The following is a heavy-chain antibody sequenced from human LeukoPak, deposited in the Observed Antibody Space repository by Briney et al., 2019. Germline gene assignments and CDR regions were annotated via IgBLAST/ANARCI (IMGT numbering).Heavy chain of an antibody. CDR1: GFTFSSYS. Sequence: PGGSLRLSCAASGFTFSSYSMNWVRQAPGKGVEWVSSISSSSSYIYYADSVKGRFTVSRDDAKNSLYLQMNSLRAEDTAVYYCAREPSTLGGDCFDYWGQGTLVTVSS. CDR2: ISSSSSYI. J-gene: IGHJ4*02. D-gene: IGHD2-21*01. V-gene: IGHV3-21*01. CDR3: AREPSTLGGDCFDY.